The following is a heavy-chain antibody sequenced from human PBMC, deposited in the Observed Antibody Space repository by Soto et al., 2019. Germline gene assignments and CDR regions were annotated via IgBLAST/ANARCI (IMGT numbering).Heavy chain of an antibody. V-gene: IGHV5-51*01. CDR1: GYSFTSYW. CDR3: ARLRSRYCSGGSCYSDAFDI. Sequence: GESLKISCKGSGYSFTSYWIGWVRQMPGKGLEWMGIIYPGDSDTRYSPSFQGQVTISADKSISTAYLQWSSLKASDTAMYYCARLRSRYCSGGSCYSDAFDIWGQGTMVTVS. J-gene: IGHJ3*02. CDR2: IYPGDSDT. D-gene: IGHD2-15*01.